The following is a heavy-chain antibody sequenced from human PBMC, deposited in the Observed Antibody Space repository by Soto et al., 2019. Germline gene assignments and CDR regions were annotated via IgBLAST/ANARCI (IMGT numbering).Heavy chain of an antibody. CDR3: ARASSSSSAADY. J-gene: IGHJ4*02. V-gene: IGHV4-31*03. D-gene: IGHD6-6*01. CDR1: GESISSGGYY. Sequence: QVQLHESGPGLVKPSQTLSLTCNVSGESISSGGYYWSWIRHHPRKGLEWIGYIYDSESAYYNPSLKSRVTISMDTSKNHFAMRLSSVTDADTAVYYCARASSSSSAADYWGQGTLVNVSS. CDR2: IYDSESA.